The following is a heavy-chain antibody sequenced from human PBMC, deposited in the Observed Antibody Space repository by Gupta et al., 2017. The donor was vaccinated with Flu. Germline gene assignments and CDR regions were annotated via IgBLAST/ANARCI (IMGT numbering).Heavy chain of an antibody. Sequence: EEQLVESGGGLVKPGGALRLSGTASGFTFSSYGLHWVRQAPGKGLEWVPAMSSVVSEIYYADSVKGRLTISRDNAKNSLYLQMNSLRTEDTAVYYCARGSGYLDSWGQGTLVTVSS. CDR2: MSSVVSEI. V-gene: IGHV3-21*06. J-gene: IGHJ4*02. CDR1: GFTFSSYG. D-gene: IGHD3-22*01. CDR3: ARGSGYLDS.